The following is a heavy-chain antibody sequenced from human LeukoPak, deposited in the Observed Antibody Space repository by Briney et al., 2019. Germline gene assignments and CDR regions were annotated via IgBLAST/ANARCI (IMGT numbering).Heavy chain of an antibody. CDR1: GYTFTGYY. CDR3: ARSTYYYGSGRYLRGAFDI. V-gene: IGHV1-2*02. J-gene: IGHJ3*02. Sequence: ASVKASCKASGYTFTGYYMHWVRQAPGQGLEWMGWINPNSGGTNYAQKFQGRVTMTRDTSISTAYMELSRLRSDDTAVYYCARSTYYYGSGRYLRGAFDIWGQGTLVTVSS. CDR2: INPNSGGT. D-gene: IGHD3-10*01.